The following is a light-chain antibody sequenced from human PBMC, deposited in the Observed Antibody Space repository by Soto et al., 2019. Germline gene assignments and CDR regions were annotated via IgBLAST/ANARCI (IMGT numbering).Light chain of an antibody. Sequence: SYELTQPPSVSVAPGKTARITCGGNNIGSKSVHWYQQKPGQAPVLVIYYDSDRPSGIPERFSGSNSGNTATLTISRVEAGDEADYYCQVWDSRSDHYVFGTGTKLTVL. CDR1: NIGSKS. J-gene: IGLJ1*01. CDR2: YDS. CDR3: QVWDSRSDHYV. V-gene: IGLV3-21*04.